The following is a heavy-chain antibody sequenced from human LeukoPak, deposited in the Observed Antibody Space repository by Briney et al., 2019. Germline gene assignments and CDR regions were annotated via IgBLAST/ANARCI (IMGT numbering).Heavy chain of an antibody. J-gene: IGHJ5*02. D-gene: IGHD1-14*01. CDR2: INPSGGST. CDR3: ARGGTVPRTWFDP. V-gene: IGHV1-46*01. Sequence: GASVTVSCKASGYTFTSYYMHWVRQAPGQGLEWMGIINPSGGSTSYAQKFQGRVTMTRDTSTSTVYMELSSLRSVDTAVYYCARGGTVPRTWFDPWGQGTLVTVSS. CDR1: GYTFTSYY.